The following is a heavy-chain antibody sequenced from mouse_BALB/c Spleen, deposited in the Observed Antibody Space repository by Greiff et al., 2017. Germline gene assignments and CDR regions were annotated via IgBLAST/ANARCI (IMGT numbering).Heavy chain of an antibody. Sequence: GGGLVQPKGSLKLSCAASGFTFNTYAMNWVRQAPGKGLEWVARIRSKSNNYATYYADSVKDRFTISRDDSQSMLYLQMNNLKTEDTAMYYCVRYGNYFDYWGQGTTLTVSS. CDR3: VRYGNYFDY. D-gene: IGHD2-10*02. CDR1: GFTFNTYA. V-gene: IGHV10-1*02. CDR2: IRSKSNNYAT. J-gene: IGHJ2*01.